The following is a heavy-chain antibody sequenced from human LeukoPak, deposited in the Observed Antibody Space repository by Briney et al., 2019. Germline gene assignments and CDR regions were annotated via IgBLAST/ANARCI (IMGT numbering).Heavy chain of an antibody. V-gene: IGHV4-59*08. Sequence: SETLSLTCTVSGGSITNYYWSWIRQSPGKGLEWIGYIYYSGSTNYNPSLKSRVTISVDTSKNQFSLKLSSVTAADTAVYYCATRIAVAGTDAFDIWGQGTMVTVSS. J-gene: IGHJ3*02. CDR3: ATRIAVAGTDAFDI. CDR1: GGSITNYY. CDR2: IYYSGST. D-gene: IGHD6-19*01.